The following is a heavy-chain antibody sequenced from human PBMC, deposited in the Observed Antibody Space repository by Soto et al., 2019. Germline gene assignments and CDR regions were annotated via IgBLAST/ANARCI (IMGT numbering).Heavy chain of an antibody. V-gene: IGHV4-39*01. CDR1: GGSISSRSHY. CDR2: SFYRGST. D-gene: IGHD3-3*01. J-gene: IGHJ4*02. Sequence: QLQLQESGPGLVKPSETLSLTCTVSGGSISSRSHYWGWIRQSPGKHLEWIGSSFYRGSTHYNPSSKTRVTISVDTSKNQVSLKLYSVTAAHTAVYYCATADGFGVVTPFFEYWGQGILVTVSS. CDR3: ATADGFGVVTPFFEY.